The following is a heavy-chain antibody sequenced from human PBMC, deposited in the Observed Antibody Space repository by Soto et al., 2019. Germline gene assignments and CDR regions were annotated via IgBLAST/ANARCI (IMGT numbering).Heavy chain of an antibody. V-gene: IGHV4-39*01. D-gene: IGHD6-19*01. Sequence: QLLESGPGLVKPSETLSLTCTVSGGSISSSSYNWDWIRQPPGKGLEWIGSVYYSGNTYYNPSLTGRVTISADMSKNQFSLRLSSVTAADTAVYYCARVAQYSSGWTPFDYWGQGTLVNVSS. CDR3: ARVAQYSSGWTPFDY. CDR1: GGSISSSSYN. CDR2: VYYSGNT. J-gene: IGHJ4*02.